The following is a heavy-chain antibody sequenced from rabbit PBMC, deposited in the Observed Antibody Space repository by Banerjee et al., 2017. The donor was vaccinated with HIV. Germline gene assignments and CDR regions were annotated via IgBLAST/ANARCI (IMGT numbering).Heavy chain of an antibody. CDR2: INTGSGSA. CDR3: ASDFDL. Sequence: QEQLEESGGGLVKPEGSLKLSCTVSGFTLSSYVMCWVRQAPGKGLEWIGCINTGSGSAYYANWAKGRFTISKTSWTMVTLQMTSLTAADTSTYFFASDFDLWGPGTLVTVS. CDR1: GFTLSSYV. V-gene: IGHV1S45*01. J-gene: IGHJ4*01.